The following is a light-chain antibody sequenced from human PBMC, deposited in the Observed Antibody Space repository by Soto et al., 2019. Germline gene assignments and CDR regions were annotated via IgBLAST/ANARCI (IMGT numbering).Light chain of an antibody. J-gene: IGKJ1*01. CDR1: QSVSSY. CDR2: DAS. CDR3: QHYGSSPRT. V-gene: IGKV3-11*01. Sequence: EIVLTQSPATLSLSPWERATLSCRASQSVSSYLAWYQQKPGQAPRLLIYDASTRATGIPARFSGSGSGTEFTLTISSLQSEDFAVYYCQHYGSSPRTFGQGTKVDIK.